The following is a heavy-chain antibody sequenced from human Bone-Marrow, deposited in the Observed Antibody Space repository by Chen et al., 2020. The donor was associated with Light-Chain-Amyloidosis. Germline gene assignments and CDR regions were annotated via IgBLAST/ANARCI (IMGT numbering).Heavy chain of an antibody. V-gene: IGHV3-11*01. CDR3: VRGPRAPGMDV. D-gene: IGHD3-10*01. J-gene: IGHJ6*02. CDR1: GFTISDYY. Sequence: QVDLVESGGNLVKPGGSLRLSCVVSGFTISDYYMTWIRQAPGKGLEWIASVRWSGKTLSHAESLKGRFTISRDIAKNSLHLQMNNLRVEDSAVYYCVRGPRAPGMDVWGQGTTVIVS. CDR2: VRWSGKTL.